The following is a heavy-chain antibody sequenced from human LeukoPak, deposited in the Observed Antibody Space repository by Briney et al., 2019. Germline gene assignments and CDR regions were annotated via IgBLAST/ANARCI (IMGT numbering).Heavy chain of an antibody. CDR3: ARGNYYDSSGYSANFFKPYYYYYMDV. J-gene: IGHJ6*03. CDR2: IYTSGST. D-gene: IGHD3-22*01. V-gene: IGHV4-61*02. CDR1: GGSISSGSYY. Sequence: SETLSLTCTVSGGSISSGSYYWSWIRQPAGKGLEWIGRIYTSGSTNYNPSLKSRVTISVDTSKNQFSLKLSSVTAADTAVYYCARGNYYDSSGYSANFFKPYYYYYMDVWGKGTTVTISS.